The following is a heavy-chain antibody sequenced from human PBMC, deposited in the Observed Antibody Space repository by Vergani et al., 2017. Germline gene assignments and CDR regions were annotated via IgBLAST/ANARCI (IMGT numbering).Heavy chain of an antibody. V-gene: IGHV4-38-2*01. CDR1: GYSISSGYY. D-gene: IGHD2-2*01. CDR2: IYHSGST. Sequence: QVQLQESGPGLVKPSETLSLTCAVSGYSISSGYYWGWIRQPPGKGLEWIGSIYHSGSTYYNPSLKSRVTISVDTSKNQFSLKLSSVTAADTAVYYCARHFYCRSTSCYLYYYYGMDVWGQGTTVTVSS. J-gene: IGHJ6*02. CDR3: ARHFYCRSTSCYLYYYYGMDV.